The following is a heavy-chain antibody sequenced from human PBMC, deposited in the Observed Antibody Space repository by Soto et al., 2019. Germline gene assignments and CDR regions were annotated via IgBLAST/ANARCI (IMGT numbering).Heavy chain of an antibody. J-gene: IGHJ5*02. D-gene: IGHD6-6*01. V-gene: IGHV3-33*01. Sequence: VQLVESGGGVVQPGRSLRLSCAASGFTFSSYGMHWVRQAPGKGLEWVAVIWYDGSNKYYADSVKGRFTISRDNSKNTLYLQMNSLRAEDTAVYYCARGYSSSSGDWIDPWGQGTLVTVSS. CDR3: ARGYSSSSGDWIDP. CDR1: GFTFSSYG. CDR2: IWYDGSNK.